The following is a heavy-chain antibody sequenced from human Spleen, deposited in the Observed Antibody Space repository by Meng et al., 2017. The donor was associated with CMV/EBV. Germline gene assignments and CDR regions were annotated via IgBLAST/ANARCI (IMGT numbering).Heavy chain of an antibody. Sequence: SCTASGNTFTPSAMNWVRQAPGQGLEWMGRINPNTGRPTYAQGSTGRFVFSLDTSDTTAYLHISSLKAEDTAVYYCARSSAWTDFDYWGQGILVTVSS. V-gene: IGHV7-4-1*02. CDR2: INPNTGRP. D-gene: IGHD6-19*01. CDR1: GNTFTPSA. J-gene: IGHJ4*02. CDR3: ARSSAWTDFDY.